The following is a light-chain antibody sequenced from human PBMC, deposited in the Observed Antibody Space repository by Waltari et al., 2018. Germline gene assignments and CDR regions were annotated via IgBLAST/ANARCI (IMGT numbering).Light chain of an antibody. J-gene: IGLJ3*02. CDR1: SSDVGSYNL. Sequence: QSALTQPASVYGTTGQSITISCTGTSSDVGSYNLVSWYQQHPGKAPKLMIYEVSKRPSGVSNRFSGSKSGNTASLTISGLQAEDEADYYCCSYAGSSTPNWVFGGGTKLTVL. V-gene: IGLV2-23*02. CDR3: CSYAGSSTPNWV. CDR2: EVS.